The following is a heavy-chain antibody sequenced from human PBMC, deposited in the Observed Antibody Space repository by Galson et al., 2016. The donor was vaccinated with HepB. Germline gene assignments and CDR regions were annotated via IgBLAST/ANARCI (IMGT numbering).Heavy chain of an antibody. D-gene: IGHD1-26*01. CDR3: AKKSPGKELSPLDY. Sequence: SLRLSCAASGFTFSIYGMHWIRQAPGQGLEWVATTSSDESVKHYAEPVQGRFTISKDNFKNTLYLQMNSLRAEDTAVYYCAKKSPGKELSPLDYWGQGTLVTVSS. CDR1: GFTFSIYG. CDR2: TSSDESVK. J-gene: IGHJ4*02. V-gene: IGHV3-30*18.